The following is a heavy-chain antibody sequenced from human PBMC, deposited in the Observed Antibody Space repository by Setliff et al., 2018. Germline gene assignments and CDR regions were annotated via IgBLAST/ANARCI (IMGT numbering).Heavy chain of an antibody. J-gene: IGHJ6*02. CDR3: ARDSVTLGQLERRGGFRYYDMDV. V-gene: IGHV1-69*06. CDR2: ITPIFETA. Sequence: KISCKGSGYSFTSYWIGWVRQMPGKGLEWMGGITPIFETAHYAQKFQDRVTITADKSTSTVYMELNSLISEDTAVYLCARDSVTLGQLERRGGFRYYDMDVWGQGTTVTVSS. D-gene: IGHD1-1*01. CDR1: GYSFTSYW.